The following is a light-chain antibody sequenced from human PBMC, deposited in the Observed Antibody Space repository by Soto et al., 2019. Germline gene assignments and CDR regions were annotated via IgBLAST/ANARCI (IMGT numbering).Light chain of an antibody. CDR3: QQFTNYPRT. V-gene: IGKV1D-13*01. J-gene: IGKJ2*01. CDR2: GAS. CDR1: QDISSA. Sequence: AIQLTQSPSSLSASVGDRVTITCRASQDISSALVWYQQKPGKAPKLLIYGASSLESGVPSRFSGGGSGTDFTLTIRNLQPEDFATYHCQQFTNYPRTFGQGTKLEIK.